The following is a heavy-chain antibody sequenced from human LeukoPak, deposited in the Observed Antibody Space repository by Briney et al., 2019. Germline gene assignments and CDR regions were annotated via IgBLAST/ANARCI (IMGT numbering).Heavy chain of an antibody. D-gene: IGHD2-15*01. V-gene: IGHV3-23*01. CDR3: ANAVVVAATSDAFDI. CDR1: GFTFSSYA. J-gene: IGHJ3*02. CDR2: ISGSGGST. Sequence: PGGSLRLSCAASGFTFSSYAMSWVRQAPGKGLEWVLAISGSGGSTYYADSVKGRFTISRDNSKNTLYLQMNSLRAEDTAVYYCANAVVVAATSDAFDIWGQGTMVTVSS.